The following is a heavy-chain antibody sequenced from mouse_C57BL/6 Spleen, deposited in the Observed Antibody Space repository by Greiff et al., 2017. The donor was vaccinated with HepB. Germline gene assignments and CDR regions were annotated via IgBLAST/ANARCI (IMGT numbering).Heavy chain of an antibody. CDR2: INPNNGGT. D-gene: IGHD2-1*01. V-gene: IGHV1-26*01. Sequence: EVQLQQSGPELVKPGASVKISCKASGYTFTDYYMNWVKQSHGKSLEWIGDINPNNGGTSYKQKFKGKATLTVDKSSSTAYMELRSLTSEDSAVYYCARTFYYGNHFAYWGQGTLVTVSA. CDR3: ARTFYYGNHFAY. CDR1: GYTFTDYY. J-gene: IGHJ3*01.